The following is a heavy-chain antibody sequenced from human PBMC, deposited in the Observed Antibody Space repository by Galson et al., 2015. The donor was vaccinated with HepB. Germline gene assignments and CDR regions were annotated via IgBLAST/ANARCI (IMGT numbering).Heavy chain of an antibody. D-gene: IGHD3-22*01. CDR1: GFTFSDYY. CDR2: ISSSSSYT. V-gene: IGHV3-11*06. Sequence: SLRLSCAASGFTFSDYYVSWIRQAPGEGLEWVSYISSSSSYTNYADSVKGRFTISRDNAKNSLYLQMNSLRAEDTAVYYCARLDYYDSSGILDYWGQGTLVTVSS. J-gene: IGHJ4*02. CDR3: ARLDYYDSSGILDY.